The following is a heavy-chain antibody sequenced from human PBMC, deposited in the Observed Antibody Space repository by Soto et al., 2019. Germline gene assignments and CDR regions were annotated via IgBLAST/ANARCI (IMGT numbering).Heavy chain of an antibody. CDR3: VKLGGFES. D-gene: IGHD3-16*01. CDR2: ITSDGKTT. V-gene: IGHV3-74*03. Sequence: VGSLILSCSSSVLTFTKYLIHLFLQAPVNWLVWVSHITSDGKTTTYADSVKGRFTVSIYNDKNKVYLQMDSLRAEDTAVYYCVKLGGFESWGKGHLVSVS. CDR1: VLTFTKYL. J-gene: IGHJ4*01.